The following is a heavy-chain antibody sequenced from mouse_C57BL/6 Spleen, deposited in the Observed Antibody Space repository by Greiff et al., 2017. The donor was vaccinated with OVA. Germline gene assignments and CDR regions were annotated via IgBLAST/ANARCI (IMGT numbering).Heavy chain of an antibody. Sequence: VKLMESGPELVKPGASVKISCKASGYAFSSSWMNWVKQRPGKGLEWIGRIYPGDGDTNYNGKFKGKATLTADKSSSTAYMQLSSLTSEDSAVYFCAIGYFDYWGQGTTLTVSS. CDR2: IYPGDGDT. CDR3: AIGYFDY. J-gene: IGHJ2*01. CDR1: GYAFSSSW. V-gene: IGHV1-82*01.